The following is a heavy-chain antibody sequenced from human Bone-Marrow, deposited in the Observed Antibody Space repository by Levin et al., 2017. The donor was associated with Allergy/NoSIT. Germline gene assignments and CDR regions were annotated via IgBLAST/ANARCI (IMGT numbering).Heavy chain of an antibody. J-gene: IGHJ2*01. CDR2: ISAYNGNT. D-gene: IGHD3-3*01. CDR1: GYTFTSYG. CDR3: ARDRLVRAALWSGYYEGWYFDL. V-gene: IGHV1-18*01. Sequence: ASVKVSCKASGYTFTSYGISWVRQAPGQGLEWMGWISAYNGNTNYAQKLQGRVTMTTDTSTSTAYMELRSLRSDDTAVYYCARDRLVRAALWSGYYEGWYFDLWGRGTLVTVSS.